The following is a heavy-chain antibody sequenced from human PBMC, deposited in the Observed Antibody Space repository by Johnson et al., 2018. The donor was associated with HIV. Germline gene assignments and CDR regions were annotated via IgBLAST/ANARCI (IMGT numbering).Heavy chain of an antibody. CDR3: AREMAWEDAFDV. V-gene: IGHV3-30-3*01. CDR2: ISYDGSNK. J-gene: IGHJ3*01. D-gene: IGHD5-24*01. Sequence: QVQLVESGGGVVQPGGSLRLSCAASGFTFSSYAMHWVRQAPGKGLEWVAVISYDGSNKYYADSVKGRFTISRDNSKNTLYLQMNSLRTEDTAVYYCAREMAWEDAFDVWGQGTMVTVSS. CDR1: GFTFSSYA.